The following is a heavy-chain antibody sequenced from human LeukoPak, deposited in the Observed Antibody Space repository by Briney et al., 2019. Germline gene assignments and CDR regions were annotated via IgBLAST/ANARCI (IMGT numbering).Heavy chain of an antibody. V-gene: IGHV3-21*01. D-gene: IGHD6-13*01. Sequence: GGSLRLSCAASGFTFTNNFMSWVRQAPGKGLEWVSSITSSSSYIYYADSVKGRFTISRHNAKNSLYLQMDSLRAEDTAVYYCARVTWLSAAGTEGNFDYWGQGTLVTVSS. CDR3: ARVTWLSAAGTEGNFDY. CDR2: ITSSSSYI. CDR1: GFTFTNNF. J-gene: IGHJ4*02.